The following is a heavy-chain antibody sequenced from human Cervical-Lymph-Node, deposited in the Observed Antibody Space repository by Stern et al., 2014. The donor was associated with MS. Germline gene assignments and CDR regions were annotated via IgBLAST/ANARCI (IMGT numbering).Heavy chain of an antibody. V-gene: IGHV4-39*02. CDR1: GGSISSSDYY. CDR2: IHESGST. J-gene: IGHJ5*02. CDR3: ARGLLWFGELKVNGFDP. D-gene: IGHD3-10*01. Sequence: QVQLQESGPGLVKPSETLSLTCAVSGGSISSSDYYWGWIRQPPGKGLEWIGRIHESGSTFYNPSLKSRVTLSSDKSKNHFSLRLSSGTAADTAMYYCARGLLWFGELKVNGFDPWGQGTLVTVSS.